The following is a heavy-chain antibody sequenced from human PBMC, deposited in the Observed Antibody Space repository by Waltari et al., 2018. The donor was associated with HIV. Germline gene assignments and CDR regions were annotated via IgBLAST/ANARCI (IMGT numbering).Heavy chain of an antibody. Sequence: QVQLVQSGGGMVQPGRSLRLSCAASGVTCSNFGMHWVRQAPGKGLEWVAVISHHGRSDHYADSVKGRFTISRDNSKDTLFLEMDNVRPEDTSLYFCAKDRSDFWTGFLDHWGQGALVTVTS. D-gene: IGHD3-3*01. CDR2: ISHHGRSD. CDR3: AKDRSDFWTGFLDH. V-gene: IGHV3-30*18. CDR1: GVTCSNFG. J-gene: IGHJ4*02.